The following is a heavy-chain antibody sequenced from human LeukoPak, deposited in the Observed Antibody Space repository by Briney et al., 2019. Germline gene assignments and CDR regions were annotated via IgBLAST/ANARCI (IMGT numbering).Heavy chain of an antibody. CDR2: IIPIHGIA. V-gene: IGHV1-69*04. CDR1: GGTFSSYA. J-gene: IGHJ4*02. Sequence: GASVNVSRKASGGTFSSYAISWVRRPPGPGHEWMGRIIPIHGIANYAQKFQGRVTITADKSTSTAYMELSSLRSEDKAVYYCAREGGDIVLMVYSFDYWGQGTLVTVSS. D-gene: IGHD2-8*01. CDR3: AREGGDIVLMVYSFDY.